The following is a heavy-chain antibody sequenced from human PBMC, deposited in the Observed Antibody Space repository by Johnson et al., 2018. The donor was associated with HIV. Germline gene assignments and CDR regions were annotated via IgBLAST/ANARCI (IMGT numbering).Heavy chain of an antibody. J-gene: IGHJ3*02. CDR3: ARAHYYDILTGYYPGALDI. CDR1: GFTVSSNY. CDR2: IYSGGST. D-gene: IGHD3-9*01. V-gene: IGHV3-53*01. Sequence: VQLVESGGGLIQPGGSLRLSCAASGFTVSSNYMSWVRQAPGKGLEWVSVIYSGGSTYYADSVTGRFTISRDKSKNTLYLQMNSLRAEDTAVYYCARAHYYDILTGYYPGALDIWGQGTMVTDSS.